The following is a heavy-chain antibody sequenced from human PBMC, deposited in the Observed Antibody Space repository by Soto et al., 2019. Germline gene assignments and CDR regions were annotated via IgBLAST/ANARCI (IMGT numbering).Heavy chain of an antibody. D-gene: IGHD2-2*01. CDR2: ISYDGSNK. Sequence: QVQLVESGGGVVQPGRSLRLSCAASGFTFSSYGMHWVRQAPGKGLEWVAVISYDGSNKYYADSVKGRFTISRDNSKNTLYLQMSSLRAEDTAVYYCAKESTGGMDVWGQGTTVTVSS. CDR1: GFTFSSYG. CDR3: AKESTGGMDV. V-gene: IGHV3-30*18. J-gene: IGHJ6*02.